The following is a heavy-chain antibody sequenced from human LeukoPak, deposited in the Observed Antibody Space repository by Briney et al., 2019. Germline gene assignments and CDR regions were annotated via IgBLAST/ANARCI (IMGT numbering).Heavy chain of an antibody. D-gene: IGHD3-22*01. CDR2: IYYSGST. Sequence: SETLSLTCTVSGGSISSSSYYWGWIRQPPGKGLEWIGSIYYSGSTYYNPSLKSRVTISVDTSKNQFSLKLSSVTAADTAVYYCARGWQMDYYYDSSGYYHEWGQGTLVTVSS. J-gene: IGHJ4*02. V-gene: IGHV4-39*07. CDR3: ARGWQMDYYYDSSGYYHE. CDR1: GGSISSSSYY.